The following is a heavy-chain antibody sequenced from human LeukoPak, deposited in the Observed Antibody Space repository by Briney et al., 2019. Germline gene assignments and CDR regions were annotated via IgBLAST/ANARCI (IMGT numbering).Heavy chain of an antibody. CDR2: IRYDGSNK. CDR3: AKARRSGGITMVRGVKDRGWFDP. D-gene: IGHD3-10*01. CDR1: GFTFSTYG. J-gene: IGHJ5*02. Sequence: GGSLRLPCAASGFTFSTYGMHWVRQAPGKGLEWVAFIRYDGSNKYYADSVKGRFTISRDNSKNTLYLQMSSLRAEDTAVYYCAKARRSGGITMVRGVKDRGWFDPWGQGTLVTVSS. V-gene: IGHV3-30*02.